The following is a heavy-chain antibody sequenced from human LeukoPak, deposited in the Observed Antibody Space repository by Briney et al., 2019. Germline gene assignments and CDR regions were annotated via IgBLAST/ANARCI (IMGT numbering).Heavy chain of an antibody. D-gene: IGHD5-12*01. V-gene: IGHV3-30*18. CDR2: ISYDGSNK. CDR3: AKFGNSGYRYAFDI. Sequence: PGRSLRLSCAASGFTFSSYGMHWVRQAPGKGLEWVAVISYDGSNKYYADSVKGRFTISRDNSKNTLYLQMNSPRAEDTAVYYCAKFGNSGYRYAFDIWGQGTMVTVSS. J-gene: IGHJ3*02. CDR1: GFTFSSYG.